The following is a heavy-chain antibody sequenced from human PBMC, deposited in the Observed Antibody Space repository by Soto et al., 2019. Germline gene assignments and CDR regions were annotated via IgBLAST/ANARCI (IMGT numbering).Heavy chain of an antibody. J-gene: IGHJ4*02. Sequence: QVQLVQSGADVKKPGTSMKVSCKASGYSFTRYDINWVRQGPGQGLEWMGWMNPNSGNTGYAQKFQGRVTMTRNTSIATAYMELSNLRPDDTAVYYCARVEGFFPAFDYWGQGNLVTVSS. CDR3: ARVEGFFPAFDY. CDR2: MNPNSGNT. V-gene: IGHV1-8*01. CDR1: GYSFTRYD.